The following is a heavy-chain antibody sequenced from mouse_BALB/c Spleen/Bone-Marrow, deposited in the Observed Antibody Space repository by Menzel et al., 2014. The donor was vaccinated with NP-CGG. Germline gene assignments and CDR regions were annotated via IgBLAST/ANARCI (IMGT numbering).Heavy chain of an antibody. V-gene: IGHV3-6*02. CDR2: ISYDGSN. CDR1: GYSITSGYY. D-gene: IGHD2-10*02. CDR3: ARVYGNYFFAY. J-gene: IGHJ3*01. Sequence: VQLKQSGPGLVKPSQSLSLPCSVTGYSITSGYYWNWIRQFPGNKLEWMGYISYDGSNNYNPSLKNRISITRDTSKNQFFLKLNSVTTEDTATYYCARVYGNYFFAYWGQGTLVTVSA.